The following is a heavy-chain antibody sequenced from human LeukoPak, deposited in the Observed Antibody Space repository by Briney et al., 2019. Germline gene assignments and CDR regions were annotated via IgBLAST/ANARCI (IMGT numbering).Heavy chain of an antibody. CDR1: GFTFRDFS. D-gene: IGHD3-22*01. J-gene: IGHJ4*02. CDR3: VRESPSYYETSGYYYFDY. V-gene: IGHV3-49*03. CDR2: IRSEAYGGTP. Sequence: PGQSLRLSCTPSGFTFRDFSMSWSRQGPGKGAEWVGFIRSEAYGGTPDYAAPVRGIFTISRVDFKHIIYLQMDSLRPEDTAVYYCVRESPSYYETSGYYYFDYWGQGALVTVSS.